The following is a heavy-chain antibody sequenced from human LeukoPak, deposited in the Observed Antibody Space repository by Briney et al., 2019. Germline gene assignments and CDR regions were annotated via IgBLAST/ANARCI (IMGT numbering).Heavy chain of an antibody. CDR2: ISGSGGST. Sequence: GGSLRLSCAASGFTFSIYAMSWVRQAPGKGLEWVSAISGSGGSTYYADSVKGRFTISRDNSKNTLYLQMNSLGAEDTAVYYCVKAAYGSGTYYNIIFDYWGQGTLVTVSS. CDR3: VKAAYGSGTYYNIIFDY. D-gene: IGHD3-10*01. V-gene: IGHV3-23*01. J-gene: IGHJ4*02. CDR1: GFTFSIYA.